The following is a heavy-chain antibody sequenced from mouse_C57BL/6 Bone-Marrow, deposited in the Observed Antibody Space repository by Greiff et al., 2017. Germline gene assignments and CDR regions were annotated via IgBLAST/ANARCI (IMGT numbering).Heavy chain of an antibody. CDR2: INPSTGGT. D-gene: IGHD1-1*01. CDR3: ARGYLRGYCDV. CDR1: GYSFTGYY. V-gene: IGHV1-42*01. J-gene: IGHJ1*03. Sequence: DVQLVESGPELVKPGASVKISCKASGYSFTGYYMNWVKQSPEKSLEWIGEINPSTGGTTYNQKFKAKATLTVDKSSSAAYMQLKSLTSEDSAVYYCARGYLRGYCDVWGTGTTVTVSS.